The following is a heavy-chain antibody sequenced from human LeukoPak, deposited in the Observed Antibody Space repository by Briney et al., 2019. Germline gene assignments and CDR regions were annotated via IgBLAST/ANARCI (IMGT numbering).Heavy chain of an antibody. CDR3: ARGSPVLRYFDWLPSTYYFDY. CDR1: GGSISSYY. CDR2: INHSGST. Sequence: PSGTLSLTCTVSGGSISSYYWSWIRQPPGKGLEWIGEINHSGSTNYNPSLKSRVTISVDTSKNQFSLKLSSVTAADTAVYYCARGSPVLRYFDWLPSTYYFDYWGQGTLVTVSS. V-gene: IGHV4-34*01. D-gene: IGHD3-9*01. J-gene: IGHJ4*02.